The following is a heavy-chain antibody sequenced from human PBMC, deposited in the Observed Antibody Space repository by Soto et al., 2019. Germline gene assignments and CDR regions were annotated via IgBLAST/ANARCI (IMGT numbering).Heavy chain of an antibody. CDR3: ARVPRAAAGTV. CDR2: IYHSWST. J-gene: IGHJ4*02. Sequence: QVQLQESGPGLVKPSGTLSLTCAVSGGSISSSNWWSWVRQPPGKGLAWIGEIYHSWSTNYNPSLKSRVTMPVDKSKHQFSLMLSSVTAADTAVYYCARVPRAAAGTVWGQGTLVTVSS. D-gene: IGHD6-13*01. CDR1: GGSISSSNW. V-gene: IGHV4-4*02.